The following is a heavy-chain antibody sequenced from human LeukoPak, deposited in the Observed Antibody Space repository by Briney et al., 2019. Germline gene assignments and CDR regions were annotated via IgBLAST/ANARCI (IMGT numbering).Heavy chain of an antibody. V-gene: IGHV1-18*04. CDR3: ARDKRIRDIAAAGTGYYFDY. J-gene: IGHJ4*02. CDR1: GYTFTSYG. Sequence: ASVKVSCKASGYTFTSYGISWVRQAPGQGLEWMGWISAYNGNTNYAQKLQGRVTMTTDTSTSTAYMELRSLRSDDTAVYHCARDKRIRDIAAAGTGYYFDYWGQGTLVTVSS. CDR2: ISAYNGNT. D-gene: IGHD6-13*01.